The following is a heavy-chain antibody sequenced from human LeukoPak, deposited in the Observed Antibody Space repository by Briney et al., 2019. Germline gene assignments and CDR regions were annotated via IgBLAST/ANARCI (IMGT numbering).Heavy chain of an antibody. CDR1: RYTLTELS. V-gene: IGHV1-24*01. J-gene: IGHJ4*02. Sequence: ASVKVSCKVSRYTLTELSMHWVRQAPGKGLEWMGGFDPEDGETIYAQKFQGRVTMTEDTSTDTAYMELSSLRSEDTAVYYCATESKVGAYFDYWGQGTLVTVSS. CDR2: FDPEDGET. CDR3: ATESKVGAYFDY. D-gene: IGHD1-26*01.